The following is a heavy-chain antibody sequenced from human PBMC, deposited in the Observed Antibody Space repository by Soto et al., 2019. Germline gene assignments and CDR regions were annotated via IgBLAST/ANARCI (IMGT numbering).Heavy chain of an antibody. CDR1: GYTFTSND. D-gene: IGHD4-4*01. Sequence: ASVKVSCKASGYTFTSNDISWVRQAPGQGLEWMGWISPNSGGTNYAQKLQGRVTMTRDTSISTAYMDLSRLRSDDTAVFYCARGRDYSTSAMDDWGQGTPVTVSS. V-gene: IGHV1-2*02. CDR2: ISPNSGGT. J-gene: IGHJ4*02. CDR3: ARGRDYSTSAMDD.